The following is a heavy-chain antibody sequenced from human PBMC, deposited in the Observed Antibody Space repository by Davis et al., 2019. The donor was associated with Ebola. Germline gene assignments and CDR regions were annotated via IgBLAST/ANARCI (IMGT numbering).Heavy chain of an antibody. CDR3: ARLSGLFSSSSGALYFDL. V-gene: IGHV4-39*07. Sequence: SETLSLTCSVSGGSISSGTYYWGWVRQPPGKGLEWIGAIYYNGRTYYNSSLEGRVTIFLDTSKNQFSLKLRSVTAADTAVYFCARLSGLFSSSSGALYFDLWGRGTLVSVSS. CDR1: GGSISSGTYY. J-gene: IGHJ2*01. CDR2: IYYNGRT. D-gene: IGHD6-6*01.